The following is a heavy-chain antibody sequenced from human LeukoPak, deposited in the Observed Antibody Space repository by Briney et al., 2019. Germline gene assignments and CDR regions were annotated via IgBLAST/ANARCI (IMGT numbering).Heavy chain of an antibody. Sequence: GGSLRLSCAVSGFTFNNYAMSWVRQAPGKGLEWVSAISGSGGSTYYADSVKGRFTISRDNSKNTLYLQMNSLRAEDTAVYYCAGGYCSSTSCYAAYYYYYGMDVWGQGTTVTVSS. CDR2: ISGSGGST. J-gene: IGHJ6*02. V-gene: IGHV3-23*01. D-gene: IGHD2-2*01. CDR1: GFTFNNYA. CDR3: AGGYCSSTSCYAAYYYYYGMDV.